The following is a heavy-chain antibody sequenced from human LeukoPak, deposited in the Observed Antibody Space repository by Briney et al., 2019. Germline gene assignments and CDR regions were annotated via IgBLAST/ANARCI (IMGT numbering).Heavy chain of an antibody. V-gene: IGHV3-53*01. CDR1: GFTVSSNY. Sequence: GGSLRLSCAASGFTVSSNYMSWVRQAPGKGLEWVSVIYSGGSTYYSDSVKGRFTISRDNSKNTLHLQMNSVRAEDTAVYYCARVIVGTTLDYFDYWGQGTLVTVSS. CDR3: ARVIVGTTLDYFDY. D-gene: IGHD1-26*01. CDR2: IYSGGST. J-gene: IGHJ4*02.